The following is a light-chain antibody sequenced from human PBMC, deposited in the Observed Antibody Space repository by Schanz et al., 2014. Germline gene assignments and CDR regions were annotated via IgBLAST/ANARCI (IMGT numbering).Light chain of an antibody. Sequence: QSVLTQPASVSGSPGQSITISCTGTSSDIGGYNFVSWYQQHPGKAPKLIIYDVKNGPPGVSDRFSGSKSGNTASLTISGLQAEDEADYYCSSYTSSSTRVFGGGTKVTVL. CDR2: DVK. CDR1: SSDIGGYNF. J-gene: IGLJ3*02. V-gene: IGLV2-14*03. CDR3: SSYTSSSTRV.